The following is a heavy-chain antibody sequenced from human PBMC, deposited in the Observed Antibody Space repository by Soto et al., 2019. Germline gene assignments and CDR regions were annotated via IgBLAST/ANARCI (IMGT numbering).Heavy chain of an antibody. CDR1: GFTFSSYA. V-gene: IGHV3-30-3*01. Sequence: HPVGSLRLSCAASGFTFSSYAMHWVRQAPGKGLEGVAGIAYDGSNKYYADSVKGRFTISRDNSKNTLYLQMNSLRAEDTAVYYCATCYDYSNYIDYYGMDVWGQGTTVTVSS. CDR3: ATCYDYSNYIDYYGMDV. J-gene: IGHJ6*02. CDR2: IAYDGSNK. D-gene: IGHD4-4*01.